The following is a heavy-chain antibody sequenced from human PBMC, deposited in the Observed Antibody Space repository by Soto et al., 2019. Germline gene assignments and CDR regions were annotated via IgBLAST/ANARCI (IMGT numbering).Heavy chain of an antibody. CDR1: GGSFSGYY. CDR2: INHSGST. Sequence: SETLSLTCAVYGGSFSGYYWSWIRQPPGKGLEWIGEINHSGSTNYNPSLKSRVTISVDTSKNQFSLKLSSVTAADTAVYYCARGCVSTMVRGVITDNWFDPWGQGTLVTVSS. J-gene: IGHJ5*02. D-gene: IGHD3-10*01. CDR3: ARGCVSTMVRGVITDNWFDP. V-gene: IGHV4-34*01.